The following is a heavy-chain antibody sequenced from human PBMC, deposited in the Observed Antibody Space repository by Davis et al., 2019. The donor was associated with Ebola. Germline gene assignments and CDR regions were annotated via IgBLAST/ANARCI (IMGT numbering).Heavy chain of an antibody. V-gene: IGHV4-59*01. CDR2: IYYSGST. CDR3: ARHTTGYGDSWFDP. Sequence: SETLSLTCTVSGGSISSYYWSWIRQPPGKGLEWIGYIYYSGSTNYNPSLKNRVTISVDTSKNQFSLKLSSVTAADTAVYYCARHTTGYGDSWFDPWGQGTLVTVSS. CDR1: GGSISSYY. J-gene: IGHJ5*02. D-gene: IGHD4-17*01.